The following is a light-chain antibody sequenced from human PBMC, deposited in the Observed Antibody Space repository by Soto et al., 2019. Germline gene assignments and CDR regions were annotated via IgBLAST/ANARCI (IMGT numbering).Light chain of an antibody. Sequence: EIVMTQSPATLSMSPGARATLSCRASQSVGTNVAWFQQKPGQPPRLLMYGASTWASGIPVRFSGSGSGTDFTLTISSLEPEDFAVYFCQQRSDWPPITFGQGTRLEIK. CDR1: QSVGTN. CDR3: QQRSDWPPIT. J-gene: IGKJ5*01. CDR2: GAS. V-gene: IGKV3-11*01.